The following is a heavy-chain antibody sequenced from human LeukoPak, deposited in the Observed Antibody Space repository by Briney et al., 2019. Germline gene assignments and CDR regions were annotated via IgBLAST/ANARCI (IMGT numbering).Heavy chain of an antibody. D-gene: IGHD2-15*01. CDR2: ISAYNGNT. Sequence: GASVKVSCKASGYTFTSYGISWVRQAPGQGLEWMGWISAYNGNTNYAQKLQGRVTMTTDTSTSTAYMELRILRSDDTAVYYCARDSLDIVVVVAATVYFRYWGQGTLVTVSS. CDR3: ARDSLDIVVVVAATVYFRY. J-gene: IGHJ4*02. V-gene: IGHV1-18*01. CDR1: GYTFTSYG.